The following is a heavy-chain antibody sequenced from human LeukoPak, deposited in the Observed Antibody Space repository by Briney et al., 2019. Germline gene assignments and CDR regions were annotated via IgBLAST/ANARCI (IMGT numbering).Heavy chain of an antibody. CDR3: ARGVGELGYYFDY. D-gene: IGHD7-27*01. Sequence: GASVKVSCKASGYTFSGYYMHWMRQAPGQGLEWMGWINPNSGGTNYAQKFQGRVTMTRDTSISTAYMELSRLRSDDTAVYYCARGVGELGYYFDYWGQGTLVTVSS. CDR2: INPNSGGT. J-gene: IGHJ4*02. CDR1: GYTFSGYY. V-gene: IGHV1-2*02.